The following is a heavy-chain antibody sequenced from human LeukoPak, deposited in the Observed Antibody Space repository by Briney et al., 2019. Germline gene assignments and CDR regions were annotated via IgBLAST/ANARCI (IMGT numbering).Heavy chain of an antibody. D-gene: IGHD3-3*01. CDR2: INHSGST. V-gene: IGHV4-34*01. CDR1: GGSFSGYY. J-gene: IGHJ6*03. CDR3: ARGIGVPYYYMDV. Sequence: SETLSLTCAVYGGSFSGYYWSWIRQPPGKGLEWIGEINHSGSTDYNPSLKSRVTISVDTSKNRFSLKLSSVTAAATAVYYCARGIGVPYYYMDVWGKGTTATVSS.